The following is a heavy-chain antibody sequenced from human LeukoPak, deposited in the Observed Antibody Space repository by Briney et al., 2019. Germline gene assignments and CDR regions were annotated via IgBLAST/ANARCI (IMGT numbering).Heavy chain of an antibody. CDR1: GYTSTSYD. D-gene: IGHD4-17*01. Sequence: GASVKVSCKASGYTSTSYDINWVRQATGQGLEWMGWMNPNSGNTGYAQKFQGRVTMTRNTSISTAYMELSSLRSEDTAVYYCATNEAGYGDFLPVGYWGQGTLVTVSS. J-gene: IGHJ4*02. CDR2: MNPNSGNT. CDR3: ATNEAGYGDFLPVGY. V-gene: IGHV1-8*01.